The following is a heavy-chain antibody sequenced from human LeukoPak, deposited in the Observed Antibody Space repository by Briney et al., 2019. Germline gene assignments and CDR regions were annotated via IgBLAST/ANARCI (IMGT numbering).Heavy chain of an antibody. J-gene: IGHJ5*02. V-gene: IGHV4-59*08. CDR3: ARCTTAGTGWCNWFDP. D-gene: IGHD6-19*01. CDR2: IYYSGST. Sequence: SETLSLTCTVSGGSISSYYWSWIRQPPGKGLEWIGYIYYSGSTYYNPSLRSRVTISVDTSRNQFSLKLSSVTAADTAIYYCARCTTAGTGWCNWFDPWGQGTLVTVSS. CDR1: GGSISSYY.